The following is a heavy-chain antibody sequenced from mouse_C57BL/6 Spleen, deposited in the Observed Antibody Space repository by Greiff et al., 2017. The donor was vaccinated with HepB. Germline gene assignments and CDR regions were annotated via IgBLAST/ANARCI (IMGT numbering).Heavy chain of an antibody. V-gene: IGHV1-7*01. J-gene: IGHJ2*01. CDR1: GYTFTSYW. D-gene: IGHD1-1*01. CDR2: INPSSGYT. CDR3: AISITTVVAPFDY. Sequence: VQLQQSGAELAKPGASVKLSCKASGYTFTSYWMHWVKQRPGQGLEWIGYINPSSGYTKYNQKFKDKATLTADKSSSTAYMQLSSLTYEDSAVYYCAISITTVVAPFDYWGQGTTPTVSS.